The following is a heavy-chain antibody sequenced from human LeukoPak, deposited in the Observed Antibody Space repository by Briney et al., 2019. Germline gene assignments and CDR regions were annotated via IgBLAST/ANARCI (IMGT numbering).Heavy chain of an antibody. CDR1: GFTFSSYA. Sequence: GGSLRLSCAASGFTFSSYAMSWVRQAPGKGLEWVSTISGSGGSTYYADSVKGLFTISRDNSKNTLYLQMNSLRAEDTAVYYCAKSNYDFWSGYSDYWGQGTLVTVSS. D-gene: IGHD3-3*01. CDR3: AKSNYDFWSGYSDY. V-gene: IGHV3-23*01. J-gene: IGHJ4*02. CDR2: ISGSGGST.